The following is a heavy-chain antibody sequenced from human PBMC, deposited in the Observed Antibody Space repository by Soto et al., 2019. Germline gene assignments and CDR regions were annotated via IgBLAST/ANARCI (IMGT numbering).Heavy chain of an antibody. CDR1: GGSVSSGSYY. CDR2: IYYSGST. CDR3: ARDRISVVEVPAAANWFDP. J-gene: IGHJ5*02. D-gene: IGHD2-2*01. Sequence: QVQLQESGPGLVKPSETLSLTCTVSGGSVSSGSYYWSWIRQPPGKGLEWIGYIYYSGSTNYNPSLKSRVTISVDTSKYQFSLKLSSVTAADTAVYYCARDRISVVEVPAAANWFDPWGQGTLVTVSS. V-gene: IGHV4-61*01.